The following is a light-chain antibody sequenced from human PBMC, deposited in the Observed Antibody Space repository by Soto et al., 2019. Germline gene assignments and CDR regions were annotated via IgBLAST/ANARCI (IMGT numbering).Light chain of an antibody. J-gene: IGKJ4*01. CDR2: AAS. CDR3: QQLNSYPHT. V-gene: IGKV1-9*01. CDR1: QGISSY. Sequence: IQLTQSPSSLSASVGDRVTITCRASQGISSYLAWYQQKPGKAPKLLIYAASTLQSGVPSRFGGSGSGTDFTLTISSLQTEDFATYYCQQLNSYPHTFGGGTKVEIK.